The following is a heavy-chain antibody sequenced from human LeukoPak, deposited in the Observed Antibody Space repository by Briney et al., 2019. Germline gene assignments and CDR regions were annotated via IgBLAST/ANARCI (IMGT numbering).Heavy chain of an antibody. D-gene: IGHD3-10*01. Sequence: SETLSLTCTVSGGSINSTIYCWGWIRQPPGKGLKWIGSIYYSGSTYNNPSLQSRVTLSVDTSKNQFSLKLNSVTAADTGVYYCATHGGDASGSSNFDHWGQGTLVTVSS. CDR1: GGSINSTIYC. V-gene: IGHV4-39*01. CDR2: IYYSGST. CDR3: ATHGGDASGSSNFDH. J-gene: IGHJ4*02.